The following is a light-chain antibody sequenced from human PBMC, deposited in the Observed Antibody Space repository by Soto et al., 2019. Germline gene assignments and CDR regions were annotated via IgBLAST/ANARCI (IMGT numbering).Light chain of an antibody. CDR3: QQYEKWPPSIT. CDR1: QNVGSRY. CDR2: GAS. J-gene: IGKJ5*01. V-gene: IGKV3-15*01. Sequence: EIVLTQSPGTLSLSPGERATLSCRASQNVGSRYLAWYHHKPGQAPRLLIYGASTRATGISARFSGGGSGTEFTLTISSLQSEDFALYFCQQYEKWPPSITFGQGTRLEIK.